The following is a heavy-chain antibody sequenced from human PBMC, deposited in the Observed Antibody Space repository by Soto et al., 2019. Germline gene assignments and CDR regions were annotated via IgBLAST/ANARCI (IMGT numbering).Heavy chain of an antibody. Sequence: QVQLVESGGGVVQPGRSLRLSCAASGFTFRSYAMHWVRQAPGKGPEWVAVIWYDGSNKNYPDSVKGRFTISRDDSKNTLYLQMNSLRAEDTAVYYCARDGLEYSGYDIDYWGQGTLVIVSS. CDR2: IWYDGSNK. CDR1: GFTFRSYA. CDR3: ARDGLEYSGYDIDY. J-gene: IGHJ4*02. D-gene: IGHD5-12*01. V-gene: IGHV3-33*01.